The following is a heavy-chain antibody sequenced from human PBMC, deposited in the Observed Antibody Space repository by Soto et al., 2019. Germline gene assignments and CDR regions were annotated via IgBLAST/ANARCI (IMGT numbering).Heavy chain of an antibody. CDR2: IYYRGSN. CDR3: ARVEAAKGWFDP. D-gene: IGHD3-3*01. CDR1: GGPISSGGYY. V-gene: IGHV4-31*03. Sequence: QVQLQESRPGLVKPSQTLSLTCTVSGGPISSGGYYWSWIRQHPAKGLEWIGYIYYRGSNYYNPALKRRVTISVVTSKNQFSLKLSSVTAADTAVYYCARVEAAKGWFDPWGQGTLVTVSS. J-gene: IGHJ5*02.